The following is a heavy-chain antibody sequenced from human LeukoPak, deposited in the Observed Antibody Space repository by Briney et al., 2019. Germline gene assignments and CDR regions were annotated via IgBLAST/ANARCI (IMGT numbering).Heavy chain of an antibody. J-gene: IGHJ6*03. CDR3: ARSPRTYEDYMDV. D-gene: IGHD3-22*01. CDR1: GISINSAYF. Sequence: KPSETLSLTCTVSGISINSAYFWAWIRQPPGKGLEWIGTLSHSGSTYYNPSFKSRVTISVDTSKNQFSLNLRFVTAADTALYYCARSPRTYEDYMDVWGKGTTVTFSS. CDR2: LSHSGST. V-gene: IGHV4-38-2*02.